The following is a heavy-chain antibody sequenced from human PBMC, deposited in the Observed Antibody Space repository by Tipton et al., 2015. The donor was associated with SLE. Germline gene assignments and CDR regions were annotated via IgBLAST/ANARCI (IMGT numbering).Heavy chain of an antibody. CDR1: GGSFSGYY. J-gene: IGHJ3*02. CDR3: ARAPYRNAWYGAFDI. D-gene: IGHD6-19*01. CDR2: INHSGST. V-gene: IGHV4-34*01. Sequence: LRLSCAVYGGSFSGYYWSWIRQPPGKGLEWIGEINHSGSTNYNPSPKSRVTISVDTSKNQFSLKLSSVTAADTGVIYCARAPYRNAWYGAFDIWGQGTVVTVSS.